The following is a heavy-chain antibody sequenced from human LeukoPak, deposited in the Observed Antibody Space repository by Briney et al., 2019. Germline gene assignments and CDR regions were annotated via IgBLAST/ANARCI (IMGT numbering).Heavy chain of an antibody. CDR3: ARRYCSGGTCYYFDY. CDR2: VRGSGDYT. Sequence: GGSLRLSCAASGFTFSTYAMSWVRQAPGKGLEWVSAVRGSGDYTHFADSVRGRFTISRDNSKNTLYLQMNTLRAEDTAVYFCARRYCSGGTCYYFDYWGQGTLVTVSS. J-gene: IGHJ4*02. D-gene: IGHD2-15*01. V-gene: IGHV3-23*01. CDR1: GFTFSTYA.